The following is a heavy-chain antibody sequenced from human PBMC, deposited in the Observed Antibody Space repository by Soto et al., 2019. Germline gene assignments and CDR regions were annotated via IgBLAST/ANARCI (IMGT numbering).Heavy chain of an antibody. J-gene: IGHJ6*04. V-gene: IGHV4-59*12. Sequence: VQLQESGPGLVKPSETLSLTCAVTGGSISTYYWSWIPLPPGKALEWIGYIYPSGRTEHNPSLTSRVAISLAPSKIQLSLTLPSATAADTAVYCCARAPSIVLGHYYYGVDVWCKGTTVTVSS. CDR3: ARAPSIVLGHYYYGVDV. CDR1: GGSISTYY. CDR2: IYPSGRT. D-gene: IGHD3-16*02.